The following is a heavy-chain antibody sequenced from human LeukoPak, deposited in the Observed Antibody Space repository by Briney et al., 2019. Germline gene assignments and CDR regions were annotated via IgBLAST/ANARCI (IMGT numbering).Heavy chain of an antibody. CDR3: ARGNPALDGFDI. J-gene: IGHJ3*02. V-gene: IGHV4-39*01. CDR1: GGSISSSSYY. Sequence: SETLSLTCTVSGGSISSSSYYWGWIRQPPGKGLEWIGSIYYSGSTYYNPSLKSRVTISVDTSKNQFSLRLSSVTAADTAVYYCARGNPALDGFDIWGQGTMVTVSS. CDR2: IYYSGST.